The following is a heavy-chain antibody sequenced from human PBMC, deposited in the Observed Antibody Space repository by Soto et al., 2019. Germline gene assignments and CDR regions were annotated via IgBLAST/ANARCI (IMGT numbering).Heavy chain of an antibody. CDR1: GFTFSSYA. Sequence: GGSLRLSCAASGFTFSSYAMSWVRQAPGKGLEWVSAIRGSGGSTYYADSVKGRFTISRDNSKNTLCLQMNSLRAEDTAVYYCAKGFPYYDILTGKHFDYWGQGTLVTVSS. D-gene: IGHD3-9*01. CDR3: AKGFPYYDILTGKHFDY. J-gene: IGHJ4*02. CDR2: IRGSGGST. V-gene: IGHV3-23*01.